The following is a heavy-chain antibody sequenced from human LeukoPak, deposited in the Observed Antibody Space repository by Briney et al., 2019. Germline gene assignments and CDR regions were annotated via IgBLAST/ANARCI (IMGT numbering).Heavy chain of an antibody. CDR2: IYYSGST. Sequence: PSETLSLTCTVSGGSFSSYYWSWIRQPPGKGLEWIGYIYYSGSTNYNPSLKSRVTISVDTSKNQFSLKLSSVTAADTGVYYCAGESEELRPYYYYYYMDVWGKGTTVTVSS. J-gene: IGHJ6*03. V-gene: IGHV4-59*01. CDR3: AGESEELRPYYYYYYMDV. D-gene: IGHD3-3*01. CDR1: GGSFSSYY.